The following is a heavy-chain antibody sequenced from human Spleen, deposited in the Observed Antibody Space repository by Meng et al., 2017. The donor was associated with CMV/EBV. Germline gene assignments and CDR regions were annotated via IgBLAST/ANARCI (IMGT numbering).Heavy chain of an antibody. CDR3: AGGWYFDL. J-gene: IGHJ2*01. CDR1: GFTLSDYY. D-gene: IGHD3-10*01. Sequence: LSCAASGFTLSDYYVSWIRQAPGKGLEWVGRIKSKPDGETIDYAAPVKGRFIIARDDSRNTAYLQMNSLKIEDTGVYYCAGGWYFDLWGRGTLVTVSS. CDR2: IKSKPDGETI. V-gene: IGHV3-15*01.